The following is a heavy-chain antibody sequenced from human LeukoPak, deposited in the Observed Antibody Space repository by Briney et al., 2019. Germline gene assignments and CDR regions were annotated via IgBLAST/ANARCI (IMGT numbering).Heavy chain of an antibody. CDR2: INTNTGNP. V-gene: IGHV7-4-1*02. J-gene: IGHJ4*02. D-gene: IGHD3-10*01. Sequence: ASVKVSFKASGYTFTIYAMNWVRQAPGQGLEWMGWINTNTGNPTYAQGFTGRFVFSLDTSVSTAYLQISSLKAEDTAVYYCARVNYGSGSYFDYWGQGTLVTVSS. CDR3: ARVNYGSGSYFDY. CDR1: GYTFTIYA.